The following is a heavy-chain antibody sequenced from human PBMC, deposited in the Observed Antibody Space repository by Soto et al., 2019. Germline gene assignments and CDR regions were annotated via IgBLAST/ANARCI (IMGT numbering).Heavy chain of an antibody. J-gene: IGHJ4*02. CDR3: TKDIYEGGWPYATTFDY. V-gene: IGHV3-9*01. Sequence: SLRLSCAASGFTFDDSAMHWVRQAPGKGLEWVSGISWNSGSIGYADSVKGRFTISRDNAKNSLFLQMNSLRAEDTALYYCTKDIYEGGWPYATTFDYWGQGTLVTVSS. CDR2: ISWNSGSI. D-gene: IGHD3-22*01. CDR1: GFTFDDSA.